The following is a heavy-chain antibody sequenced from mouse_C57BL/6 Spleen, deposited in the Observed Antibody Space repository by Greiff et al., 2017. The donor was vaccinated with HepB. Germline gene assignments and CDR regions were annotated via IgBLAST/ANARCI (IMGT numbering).Heavy chain of an antibody. D-gene: IGHD2-10*02. J-gene: IGHJ4*01. V-gene: IGHV1-18*01. Sequence: EVQLQQSGPELVKPGASVKIPCKASGYTFTDYNMDWVKQSHGKSLEWIGDINPNNGGTIYNQKFKGKATLTVDKSSSTAYMELCSLTSEDTAVYYCARRVWYYYAMDYWGQGTSVTVSS. CDR1: GYTFTDYN. CDR2: INPNNGGT. CDR3: ARRVWYYYAMDY.